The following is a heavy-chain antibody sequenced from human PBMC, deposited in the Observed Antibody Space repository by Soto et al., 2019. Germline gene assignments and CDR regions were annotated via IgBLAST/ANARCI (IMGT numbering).Heavy chain of an antibody. J-gene: IGHJ4*02. Sequence: EVQLVESGGGLVQPGGSLRLSCAAYGFTFSRYWMSWVRQAPGKGLEWVANIKQDGSEKYYVDSVKGRFTISRDNAKNSLYLQMNSLRAEDTAVYYCARGFYYDSSGYYYYFDYWGQGTLVTVSS. CDR2: IKQDGSEK. CDR3: ARGFYYDSSGYYYYFDY. CDR1: GFTFSRYW. V-gene: IGHV3-7*03. D-gene: IGHD3-22*01.